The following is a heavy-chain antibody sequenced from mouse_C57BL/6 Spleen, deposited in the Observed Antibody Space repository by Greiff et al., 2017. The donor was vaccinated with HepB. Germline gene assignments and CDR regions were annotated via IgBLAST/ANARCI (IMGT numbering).Heavy chain of an antibody. CDR3: TREGYDYYFDY. V-gene: IGHV5-9-1*02. D-gene: IGHD2-4*01. J-gene: IGHJ2*01. CDR1: GFTFSSYA. CDR2: ISSGGDYI. Sequence: EVQLQESGEGLVKPGGSLKLSCAASGFTFSSYAMSWVRQTPEKRLEWVAYISSGGDYIYYADTVKGRFTISRDNARNTLYLQMSSLKSEDTAMYYCTREGYDYYFDYWGQGTTLTVSS.